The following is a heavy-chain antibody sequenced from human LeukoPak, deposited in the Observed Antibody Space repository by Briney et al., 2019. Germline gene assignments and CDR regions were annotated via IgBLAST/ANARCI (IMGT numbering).Heavy chain of an antibody. V-gene: IGHV4-59*01. CDR2: IYSSGST. D-gene: IGHD3-22*01. CDR3: ARLSSGRPHEYFQH. J-gene: IGHJ1*01. Sequence: SETLSLTCTVSAGSMSNYYWSWVRQPPGKGLEWIAYIYSSGSTNYNPSLKSRATISLDTSKNQFSLKLTSVTAADTAVYYCARLSSGRPHEYFQHWGQGTLVTASS. CDR1: AGSMSNYY.